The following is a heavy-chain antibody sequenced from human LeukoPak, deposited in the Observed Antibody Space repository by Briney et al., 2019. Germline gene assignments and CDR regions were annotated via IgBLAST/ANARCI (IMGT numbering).Heavy chain of an antibody. CDR1: WFTFSYYV. D-gene: IGHD3-22*01. Sequence: GGSLRLSCAASWFTFSYYVMIYLPATPAKGGVWVSAISDSSETTYYSDSVKGRFTISVDTSKNTLFLQMSSLRVADTAVYYCAKPEGYFDQWGQGTLVAVSS. CDR3: AKPEGYFDQ. V-gene: IGHV3-23*01. J-gene: IGHJ4*02. CDR2: ISDSSETT.